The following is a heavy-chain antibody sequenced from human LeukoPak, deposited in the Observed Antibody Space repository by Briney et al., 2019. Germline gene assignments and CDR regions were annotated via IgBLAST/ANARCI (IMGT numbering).Heavy chain of an antibody. V-gene: IGHV4-59*01. CDR3: ARLSLLAGGYYYYYGMDV. CDR1: GGSLSSYY. J-gene: IGHJ6*02. CDR2: IYYSGST. Sequence: SETLSLTCTVSGGSLSSYYWSWIRQPPGKGLEWIGYIYYSGSTNYNPSLKSRVTISVDTSKNQFSLKLSSVTAADTAVYYCARLSLLAGGYYYYYGMDVWGQGTTVTVSS. D-gene: IGHD5/OR15-5a*01.